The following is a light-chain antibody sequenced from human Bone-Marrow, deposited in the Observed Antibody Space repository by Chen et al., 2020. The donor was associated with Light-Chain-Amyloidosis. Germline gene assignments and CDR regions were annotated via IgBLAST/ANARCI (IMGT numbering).Light chain of an antibody. Sequence: ENVLTQFPATLPLSPGESATLSCRATHSVSSSLAWYQQKLGQPPRLLIYDASNRATGIPDRFSGSGYGTDFTLTITNVEPEDFAVYYCQQRGHWPLTFGGGTKVEIK. CDR2: DAS. J-gene: IGKJ4*01. V-gene: IGKV3-11*01. CDR1: HSVSSS. CDR3: QQRGHWPLT.